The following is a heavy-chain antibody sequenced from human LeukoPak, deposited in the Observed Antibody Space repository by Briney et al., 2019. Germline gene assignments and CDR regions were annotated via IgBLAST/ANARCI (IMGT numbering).Heavy chain of an antibody. CDR1: GFTFSSYW. J-gene: IGHJ4*02. CDR3: ARVGTAEGTLEDY. Sequence: PGGSLRLSCAASGFTFSSYWMSWVRQPPGKGLEWVANTKHDGSEKYYVDSVKGRFTISRANAKNSLYLQMTGLRGEDTAVYYCARVGTAEGTLEDYWGQGTLVTVSS. V-gene: IGHV3-7*01. CDR2: TKHDGSEK. D-gene: IGHD6-13*01.